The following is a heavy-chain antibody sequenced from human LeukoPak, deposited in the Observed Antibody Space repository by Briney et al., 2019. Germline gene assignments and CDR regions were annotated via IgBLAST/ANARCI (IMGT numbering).Heavy chain of an antibody. D-gene: IGHD3-3*01. Sequence: PGGSLRLSCAASGFTFSSYAMHWVRQAPGKGLEWVAVISYDGSNKYYADSVKGRFTISRDNSKNTLYLQMNSLRAEDTAVYYCTADFWSGYGQHPVDSIDDYWGQGTLVTVSS. CDR1: GFTFSSYA. V-gene: IGHV3-30-3*01. CDR3: TADFWSGYGQHPVDSIDDY. J-gene: IGHJ4*02. CDR2: ISYDGSNK.